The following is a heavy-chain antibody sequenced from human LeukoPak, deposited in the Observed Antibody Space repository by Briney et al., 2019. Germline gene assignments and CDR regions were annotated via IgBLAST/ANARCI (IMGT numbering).Heavy chain of an antibody. CDR3: AREGSYYDSSGYYPRSYYYYYMDV. V-gene: IGHV4-4*07. Sequence: SETLSLTCTVSGGSISSYYWSWIRQPAGKGLEWIGRIYSSGSTNYNPSLKSRVTMSVDTSKNQFSLKLSSVTAADTAVYYCAREGSYYDSSGYYPRSYYYYYMDVWGKGTTVTVSS. CDR1: GGSISSYY. J-gene: IGHJ6*03. CDR2: IYSSGST. D-gene: IGHD3-22*01.